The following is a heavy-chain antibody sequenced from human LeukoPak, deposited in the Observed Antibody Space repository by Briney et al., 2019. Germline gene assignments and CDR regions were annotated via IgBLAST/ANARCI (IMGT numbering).Heavy chain of an antibody. CDR3: ARGGGLAVATQNWFDP. J-gene: IGHJ5*02. CDR2: IIPFFGTT. V-gene: IGHV1-69*06. CDR1: GGTFSKYL. Sequence: SVKVSCRASGGTFSKYLINWVRQAPGQGLEWMGGIIPFFGTTIYAQTFQGRVTITADNSTSTAYMDLSGLRSEDTAVYYCARGGGLAVATQNWFDPWGQGTLVTVSS. D-gene: IGHD6-19*01.